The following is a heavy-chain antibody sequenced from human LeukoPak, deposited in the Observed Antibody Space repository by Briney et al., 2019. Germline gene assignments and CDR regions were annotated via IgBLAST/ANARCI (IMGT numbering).Heavy chain of an antibody. CDR2: INPTSGYT. D-gene: IGHD2-15*01. CDR3: ARVGYCSGGSCYPGTGFDP. CDR1: GFTFSDYY. V-gene: IGHV3-11*06. J-gene: IGHJ5*02. Sequence: PGGSLRLSCAASGFTFSDYYMSWIRQAPGKGLEWLSYINPTSGYTPYADSVRGRFTISRDNAKNSLYLQMNSLRAEDTAVYYCARVGYCSGGSCYPGTGFDPWGQGTLVTVSS.